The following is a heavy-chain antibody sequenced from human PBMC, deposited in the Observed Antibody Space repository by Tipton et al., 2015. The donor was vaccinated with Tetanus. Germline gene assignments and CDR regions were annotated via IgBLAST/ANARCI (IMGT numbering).Heavy chain of an antibody. Sequence: AASGFTVSSNYMSWVRQAPGKGLEWVSVIYSGGSTYYADSVKGRFTISRDNSKNTLYLQMNSLRAEDTAVYYCARAPGAGFINYYDSSGYKDPAAFDIWGQGTMVTVSS. CDR3: ARAPGAGFINYYDSSGYKDPAAFDI. J-gene: IGHJ3*02. CDR1: GFTVSSNY. V-gene: IGHV3-53*01. D-gene: IGHD3-22*01. CDR2: IYSGGST.